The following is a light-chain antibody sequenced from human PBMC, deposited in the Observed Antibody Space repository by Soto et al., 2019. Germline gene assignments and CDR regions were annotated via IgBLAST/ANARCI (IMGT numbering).Light chain of an antibody. Sequence: QAASVSGSPGQSITISCTGTSSDVGGYNLVSWYQHHPGKAPKRIIYEVTKRPSGVSNRFSGSKSGDTASLTISGLQAEDEADYYCSSHTASTTRIFGTGTKLTVL. V-gene: IGLV2-14*01. CDR1: SSDVGGYNL. CDR2: EVT. J-gene: IGLJ1*01. CDR3: SSHTASTTRI.